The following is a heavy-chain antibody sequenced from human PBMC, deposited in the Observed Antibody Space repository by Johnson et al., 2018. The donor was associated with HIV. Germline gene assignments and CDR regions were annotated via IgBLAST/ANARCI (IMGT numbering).Heavy chain of an antibody. CDR3: ARAYSGSYINDAFDI. CDR2: IGTAGDT. J-gene: IGHJ3*02. CDR1: GFTFSSYD. D-gene: IGHD1-26*01. Sequence: VQLVESGGGLVQPGGSLRLSCAASGFTFSSYDMHWVRQATGKGLEWVSAIGTAGDTYYPGSVKGRFTISRENAKNSLYLQMNSLRAGDTAGYYGARAYSGSYINDAFDIWGQGTMVTVSS. V-gene: IGHV3-13*01.